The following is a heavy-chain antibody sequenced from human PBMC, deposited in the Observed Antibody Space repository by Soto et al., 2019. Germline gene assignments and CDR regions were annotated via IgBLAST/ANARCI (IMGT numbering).Heavy chain of an antibody. V-gene: IGHV3-21*01. CDR2: ISSSSSYI. J-gene: IGHJ6*03. D-gene: IGHD3-3*01. CDR1: GFTFSSYS. CDR3: AGAYTYYDFWSGYYDYYYYYYMDV. Sequence: PGGSLRLSCAASGFTFSSYSMNWVRQAPGKGLEWVSSISSSSSYIYYADSVKGRFTISRDNAKNSLYLQMNSLRAEDTAVYYCAGAYTYYDFWSGYYDYYYYYYMDVWGKGTTVTVSS.